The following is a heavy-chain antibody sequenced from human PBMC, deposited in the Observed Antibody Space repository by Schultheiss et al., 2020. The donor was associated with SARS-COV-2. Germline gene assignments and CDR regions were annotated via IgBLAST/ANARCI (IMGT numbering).Heavy chain of an antibody. Sequence: SETLSLTCTVSGGSITSHYWSWIRQPPGKGLEWIGYIYSSGVTKYNPSLKSRVTISVNTSKNQFPLKLSSRTAADTAVYYCARKVRTIAARPRPFDYWGQGALVTVSS. V-gene: IGHV4-4*09. CDR2: IYSSGVT. CDR1: GGSITSHY. D-gene: IGHD6-6*01. J-gene: IGHJ4*02. CDR3: ARKVRTIAARPRPFDY.